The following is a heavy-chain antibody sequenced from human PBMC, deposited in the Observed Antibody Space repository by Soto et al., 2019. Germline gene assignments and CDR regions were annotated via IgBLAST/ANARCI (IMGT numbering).Heavy chain of an antibody. D-gene: IGHD3-10*01. CDR1: GYTFTGYY. Sequence: ASVKVSCKASGYTFTGYYMHWVRQAPGQGLEWMGWINPNSGGTNYAQKFQGWVTMTRDTSISTAYMELSRLRSDDTAVYYCARGGSLWFGELSAYSYGMDFWGQGITVTVSS. CDR3: ARGGSLWFGELSAYSYGMDF. V-gene: IGHV1-2*04. CDR2: INPNSGGT. J-gene: IGHJ6*02.